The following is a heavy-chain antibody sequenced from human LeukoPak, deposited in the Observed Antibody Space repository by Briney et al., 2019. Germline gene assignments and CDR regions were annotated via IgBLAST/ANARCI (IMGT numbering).Heavy chain of an antibody. Sequence: WASVKVSCKASGYTFTVYFMHWVRQAPGQRLEWMGWINPNSGDTNYAQKFQGRVTMTRDTSISTAYMELSRLRSDDTAVYYCARDGHIVEVVAATVSSYGMDVWGQGTTVTVSS. CDR3: ARDGHIVEVVAATVSSYGMDV. D-gene: IGHD2-15*01. CDR2: INPNSGDT. V-gene: IGHV1-2*02. J-gene: IGHJ6*02. CDR1: GYTFTVYF.